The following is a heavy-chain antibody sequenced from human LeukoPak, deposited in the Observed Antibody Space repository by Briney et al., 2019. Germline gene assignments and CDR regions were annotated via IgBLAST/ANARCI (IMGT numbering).Heavy chain of an antibody. J-gene: IGHJ1*01. Sequence: GGSLRLSCEASGFTFSRYWMHWVRQAPGMGLVWVSRIKSDGKTNYADSVKGRFTISRDNAKNTVSLQMDSLRAEDTGVYYCARAPSEVGGYYPEYFRHWGQGTLVTVSS. D-gene: IGHD3-22*01. CDR1: GFTFSRYW. V-gene: IGHV3-74*01. CDR3: ARAPSEVGGYYPEYFRH. CDR2: IKSDGKT.